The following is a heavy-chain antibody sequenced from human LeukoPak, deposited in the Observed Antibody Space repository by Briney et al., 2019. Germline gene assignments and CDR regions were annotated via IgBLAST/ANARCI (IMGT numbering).Heavy chain of an antibody. CDR1: NGSISSGGYY. CDR3: ARDTGYYADC. CDR2: IYYSGTT. Sequence: PSETLSLTCSVSNGSISSGGYYWSWIRHHPEKGLEWLGYIYYSGTTYYNPSLKGRLAISVDTSEDQFSLKVTSVTAADTAVYHCARDTGYYADCWGQGTLVTV. D-gene: IGHD3-9*01. V-gene: IGHV4-31*03. J-gene: IGHJ4*02.